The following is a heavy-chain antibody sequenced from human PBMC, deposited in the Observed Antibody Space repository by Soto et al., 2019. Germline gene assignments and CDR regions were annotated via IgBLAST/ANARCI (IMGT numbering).Heavy chain of an antibody. D-gene: IGHD2-2*01. CDR2: IYYTGST. V-gene: IGHV4-59*01. J-gene: IGHJ5*02. CDR3: ARGDVVVPAAWFDP. Sequence: PSETLSLTCTVSGVSISSYYWSWIRQPPGKGLEYIGHIYYTGSTKYNPSLKSRVTISVDTSKNQFSLRLTSMTAADTAVYYCARGDVVVPAAWFDPWGQGSLVTVSS. CDR1: GVSISSYY.